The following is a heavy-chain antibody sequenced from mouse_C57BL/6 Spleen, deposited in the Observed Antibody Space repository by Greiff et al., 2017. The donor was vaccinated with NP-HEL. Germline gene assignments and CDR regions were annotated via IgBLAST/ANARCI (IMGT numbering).Heavy chain of an antibody. V-gene: IGHV1-18*01. CDR2: INPNNGGT. J-gene: IGHJ3*01. Sequence: EVQLQQSGPELVKPGASVKIPCKASGYTFTDYNMDWVKQSHGKSLEWIGDINPNNGGTIYNQKFKGKATLTVDKSSSTAYMELRSLTSEDTAVYYCARSGYYGSSSAWFAYWGQGTLVTVSA. CDR1: GYTFTDYN. CDR3: ARSGYYGSSSAWFAY. D-gene: IGHD1-1*01.